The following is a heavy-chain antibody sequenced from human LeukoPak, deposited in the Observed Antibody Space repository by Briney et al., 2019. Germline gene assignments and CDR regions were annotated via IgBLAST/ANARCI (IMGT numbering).Heavy chain of an antibody. V-gene: IGHV1-69*05. D-gene: IGHD6-13*01. CDR1: GGTFSSYA. CDR2: IIPIFGTA. J-gene: IGHJ4*02. CDR3: ARSRDGVFNSSSWFNFDY. Sequence: GASVKVSCKASGGTFSSYAISWVRQAPGQGLEWMGGIIPIFGTANYAQKFQGRVTITTDESTSTAYMELSSLRSEDTAVYYCARSRDGVFNSSSWFNFDYWGQGTLVTVSS.